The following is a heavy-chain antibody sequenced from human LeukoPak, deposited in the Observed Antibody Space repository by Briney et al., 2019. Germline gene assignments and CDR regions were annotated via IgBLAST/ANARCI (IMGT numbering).Heavy chain of an antibody. D-gene: IGHD1-14*01. Sequence: PGGSLRPSCAASGFTFMTYWMHWVRQAPGRGLVWVSRINSDGSSTNYADSVKGRFTISRDNAKNTLYLHMNSLRAEDTAVYYCARRNLGDVWGQGTTVTVSS. CDR3: ARRNLGDV. V-gene: IGHV3-74*01. CDR1: GFTFMTYW. J-gene: IGHJ6*02. CDR2: INSDGSST.